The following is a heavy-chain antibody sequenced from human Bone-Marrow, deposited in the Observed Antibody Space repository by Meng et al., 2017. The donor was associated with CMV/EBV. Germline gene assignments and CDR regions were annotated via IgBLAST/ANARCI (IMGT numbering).Heavy chain of an antibody. CDR1: GFTFSTYW. D-gene: IGHD1/OR15-1a*01. CDR2: INKDGSEK. Sequence: GGSLRLSCAASGFTFSTYWMTWVRQAPGKGLEWVGNINKDGSEKNYVDSVKGRFTISRDNAKNSLYLQMNSLRVEDTAVYYCARDCRREQLFDYWGQGTLVTVS. J-gene: IGHJ4*02. CDR3: ARDCRREQLFDY. V-gene: IGHV3-7*01.